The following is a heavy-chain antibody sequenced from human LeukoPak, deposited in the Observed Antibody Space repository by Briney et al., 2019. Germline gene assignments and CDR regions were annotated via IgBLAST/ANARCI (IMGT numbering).Heavy chain of an antibody. D-gene: IGHD2-15*01. Sequence: SVKVSCKASGGTFSSYAISWVRQAPGQGLEWMGRSIPIFGTANYAQKCQGRVTITTDESTSTAYMELSSLRSEGTAVYYCARDRPSGGYCSGGSCSFDYWGQGTLVTVSS. CDR2: SIPIFGTA. CDR1: GGTFSSYA. V-gene: IGHV1-69*05. J-gene: IGHJ4*02. CDR3: ARDRPSGGYCSGGSCSFDY.